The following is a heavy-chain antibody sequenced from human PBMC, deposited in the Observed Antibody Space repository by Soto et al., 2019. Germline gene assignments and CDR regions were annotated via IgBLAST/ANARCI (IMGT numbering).Heavy chain of an antibody. CDR2: ISSSGSTI. V-gene: IGHV3-11*01. D-gene: IGHD2-2*01. CDR3: ARDTSRCCSSTSCLAGAFDI. Sequence: QVQLVESGGGLVKPGGSLRLSCAASGFTFSDYYMSWIRQAPGKGLEWVSYISSSGSTIYYADSVKGRFTISRDNAKNSLYLQMNSLRAEDTAVYYCARDTSRCCSSTSCLAGAFDIWGQGTMVTVSS. CDR1: GFTFSDYY. J-gene: IGHJ3*02.